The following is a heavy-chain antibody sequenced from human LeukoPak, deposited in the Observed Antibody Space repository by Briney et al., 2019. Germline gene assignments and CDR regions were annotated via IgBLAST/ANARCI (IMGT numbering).Heavy chain of an antibody. D-gene: IGHD6-13*01. CDR1: GGSISSYY. CDR3: ARDGGMGIAATGVDY. J-gene: IGHJ4*02. CDR2: IYTSGST. Sequence: SETLSLTCTVSGGSISSYYWSWIRQPAGKGLEWIGRIYTSGSTNYNPSLKSRVTISVNKSKNQFSLKLSSVTAEDTAVYYCARDGGMGIAATGVDYGGQGTLVTVSS. V-gene: IGHV4-4*07.